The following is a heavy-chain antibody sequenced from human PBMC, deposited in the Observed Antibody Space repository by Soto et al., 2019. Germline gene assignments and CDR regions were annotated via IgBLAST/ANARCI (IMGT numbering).Heavy chain of an antibody. CDR2: VYSTGGT. V-gene: IGHV4-39*02. CDR3: GRATEAATAHSDFDA. CDR1: GTSIKNSNYF. J-gene: IGHJ4*02. Sequence: SETLSLTCTVSGTSIKNSNYFWGWIRQPPGKGLEFVGSVYSTGGTYYNPSLKNRITVSAHTSQNQFSLRLNSVTAADSAVYYCGRATEAATAHSDFDAWGQGTLVTVSS. D-gene: IGHD2-15*01.